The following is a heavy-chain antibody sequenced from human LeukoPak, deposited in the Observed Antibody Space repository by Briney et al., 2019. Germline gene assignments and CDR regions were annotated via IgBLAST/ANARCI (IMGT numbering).Heavy chain of an antibody. CDR3: AKGHYYGSGSLDY. CDR2: IGGRDGST. V-gene: IGHV3-23*01. J-gene: IGHJ4*02. D-gene: IGHD3-10*01. CDR1: GFTFSSYG. Sequence: PGGSLRLSCAAFGFTFSSYGMSWVRQAPGKGLEWVSAIGGRDGSTYYADSVKGRFTISRDNSKNTLYVQMNSLRAEDTAVYYCAKGHYYGSGSLDYWGQGTLVTVSS.